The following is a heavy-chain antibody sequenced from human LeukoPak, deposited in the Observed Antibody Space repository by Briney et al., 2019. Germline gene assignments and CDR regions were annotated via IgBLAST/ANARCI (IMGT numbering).Heavy chain of an antibody. CDR2: TNSDDSST. CDR3: ARGGERLRHWYFDV. Sequence: GGFLRLSCAASGFTFSDYWMHWVRQAPGKGLVWVSRTNSDDSSTSYADSVKGRFTISRDNAKNTLYLQMNSLRAEDTAVYFCARGGERLRHWYFDVWGRCTPVIVSS. D-gene: IGHD6-25*01. CDR1: GFTFSDYW. V-gene: IGHV3-74*01. J-gene: IGHJ2*01.